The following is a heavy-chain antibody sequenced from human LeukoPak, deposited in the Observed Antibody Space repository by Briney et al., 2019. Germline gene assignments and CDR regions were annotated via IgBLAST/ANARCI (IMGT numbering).Heavy chain of an antibody. J-gene: IGHJ4*02. Sequence: GESLKISCKGSGFSFTNYWIAWVRQLPGKGLEWMGIIYPGDSDTRFSPSFQGQVTISADKSISTAYLQWSSLKASDTAMYYCARQKISLFYYDNSGYLMPYFDYWGQGTLVSVSS. CDR1: GFSFTNYW. V-gene: IGHV5-51*01. D-gene: IGHD3-22*01. CDR3: ARQKISLFYYDNSGYLMPYFDY. CDR2: IYPGDSDT.